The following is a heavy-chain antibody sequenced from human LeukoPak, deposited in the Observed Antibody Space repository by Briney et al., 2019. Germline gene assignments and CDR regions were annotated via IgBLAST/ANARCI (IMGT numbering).Heavy chain of an antibody. Sequence: PGGSLRLSCAASGFTFDDNAMHWVRQAPGKGLEWVSGISWNSHSKGYADSVKGRFTISRDNAKNSLYLQMNSLRAEDTAVYYCARDGDGYNAPEAFDIWGQGTMVTVSS. CDR2: ISWNSHSK. J-gene: IGHJ3*02. V-gene: IGHV3-9*01. CDR3: ARDGDGYNAPEAFDI. CDR1: GFTFDDNA. D-gene: IGHD5-24*01.